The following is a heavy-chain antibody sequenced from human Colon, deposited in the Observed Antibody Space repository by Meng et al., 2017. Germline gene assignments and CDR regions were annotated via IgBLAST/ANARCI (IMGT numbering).Heavy chain of an antibody. CDR3: ARDYNDGSGRFDD. CDR1: GLTFRRYA. Sequence: GESLKISCVVSGLTFRRYAMHWVRQAPGKGLEWVAVIAYDGGHKDYADSVKGRFTISRDNSLNTLYLQMNSPRAEDTAVYYCARDYNDGSGRFDDWGQGTPVTVSS. CDR2: IAYDGGHK. J-gene: IGHJ4*03. D-gene: IGHD3-22*01. V-gene: IGHV3-30*01.